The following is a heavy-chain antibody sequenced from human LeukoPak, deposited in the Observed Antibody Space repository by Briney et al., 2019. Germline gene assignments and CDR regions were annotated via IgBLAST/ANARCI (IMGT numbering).Heavy chain of an antibody. V-gene: IGHV4-59*11. CDR1: GGSISSHY. CDR2: IYYSGST. CDR3: ARTAYYDILTGYYVGNYYFDY. D-gene: IGHD3-9*01. J-gene: IGHJ4*02. Sequence: PSETLSLTCTVSGGSISSHYWSWIRQPPGKGLEWIGYIYYSGSTNYNPSLKSRVTISVDTSKNQFSLKLSSVTAADTAVYYCARTAYYDILTGYYVGNYYFDYWGQGTLVTVSS.